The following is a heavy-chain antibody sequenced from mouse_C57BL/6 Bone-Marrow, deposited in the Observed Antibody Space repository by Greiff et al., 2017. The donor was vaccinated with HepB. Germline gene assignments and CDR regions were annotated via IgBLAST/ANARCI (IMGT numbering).Heavy chain of an antibody. J-gene: IGHJ4*01. CDR3: ARSAGYYFYAMDY. Sequence: QVQLQQSGAELARPGASVKLSCKASGYTFTSYGISWVKQRTGQGLEWIGEIYPRSGNTYYNEKFKGKATLTADKSSSTAYMELRSLPSEDSAVYFCARSAGYYFYAMDYWGQGTSVTVSS. CDR2: IYPRSGNT. CDR1: GYTFTSYG. V-gene: IGHV1-81*01. D-gene: IGHD2-3*01.